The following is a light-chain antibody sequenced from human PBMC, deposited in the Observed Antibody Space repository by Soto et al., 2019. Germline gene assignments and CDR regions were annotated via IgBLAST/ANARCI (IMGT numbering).Light chain of an antibody. V-gene: IGKV3-11*01. J-gene: IGKJ5*01. CDR3: QQRSNWPPLIS. Sequence: EIVFTQSPGTLSLSPGERATLSCRASQSVTTYLAWYQQKPGQAPRLLIYDASNRATGIPARFSGSGSGTDFTLTISSLEPEDFAVYYCQQRSNWPPLISFGQGTRLEIK. CDR2: DAS. CDR1: QSVTTY.